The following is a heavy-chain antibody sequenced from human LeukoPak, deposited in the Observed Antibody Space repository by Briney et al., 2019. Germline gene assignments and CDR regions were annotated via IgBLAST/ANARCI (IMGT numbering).Heavy chain of an antibody. Sequence: GEALKISCKGSGYSFTSYWIGWGRQMPGKGLEWMGIFYPGYSDTRYSPSFEGQVTILADKSSSTAYLQWSSLKASDTPMYNCASPGVSGRTNYFDYWGQRTLVTVSS. CDR1: GYSFTSYW. CDR2: FYPGYSDT. V-gene: IGHV5-51*01. D-gene: IGHD1-20*01. CDR3: ASPGVSGRTNYFDY. J-gene: IGHJ4*02.